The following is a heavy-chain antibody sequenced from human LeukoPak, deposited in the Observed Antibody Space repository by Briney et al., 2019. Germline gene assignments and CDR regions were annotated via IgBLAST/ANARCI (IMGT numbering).Heavy chain of an antibody. CDR1: GFTFSSYS. D-gene: IGHD6-19*01. CDR2: ISSSSSYI. V-gene: IGHV3-21*01. CDR3: ARGIAVAGFDC. Sequence: GGSLRLSCAASGFTFSSYSMNWVRQAPGKGLEWVSSISSSSSYIYYADSVKGRSTISRDNAKNSLYLQMNSLRAEDTAVYYCARGIAVAGFDCWGQGTLVTVSS. J-gene: IGHJ4*02.